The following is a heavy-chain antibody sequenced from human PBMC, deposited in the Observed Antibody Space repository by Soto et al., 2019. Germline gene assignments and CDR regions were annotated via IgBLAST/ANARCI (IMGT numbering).Heavy chain of an antibody. CDR3: ARGPKVVPAAKAPYYYGMDV. J-gene: IGHJ6*02. CDR2: INHSGST. V-gene: IGHV4-34*01. CDR1: GGSFSGYY. Sequence: PETLSLTCAVYGGSFSGYYWSWIRQPPGKGLEWIGEINHSGSTNYNPSLKSRVTISVDTSKNQFSLKLSSVTAADTAVYYCARGPKVVPAAKAPYYYGMDVWGQGTTVTVSS. D-gene: IGHD2-2*01.